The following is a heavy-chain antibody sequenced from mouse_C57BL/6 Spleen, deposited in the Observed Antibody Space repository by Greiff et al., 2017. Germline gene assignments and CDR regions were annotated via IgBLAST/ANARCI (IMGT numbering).Heavy chain of an antibody. CDR1: GYTFTSYT. CDR3: ARSSPITTVVATGYFDY. J-gene: IGHJ2*01. D-gene: IGHD1-1*01. CDR2: FNPSSGYT. Sequence: VQLQQSGAELARPGASVKMSCKASGYTFTSYTMHWVKQRPGQGLEWIGYFNPSSGYTKYNQKFKDKATLTADKSSSTAYMQLSRLTSEDSAVYYCARSSPITTVVATGYFDYWGQGTTLTVSS. V-gene: IGHV1-4*01.